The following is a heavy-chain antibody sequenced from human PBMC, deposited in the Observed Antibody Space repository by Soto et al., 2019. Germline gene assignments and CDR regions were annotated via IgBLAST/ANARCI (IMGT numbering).Heavy chain of an antibody. CDR3: ASDMYYGSSYFDY. J-gene: IGHJ4*02. D-gene: IGHD3-10*01. Sequence: QVQLVQSGAEVKKPGSSVKVSCKASGGPFSSYTISWVRQAPGQGLEWMGRIIPILGIANYAQKFQGRVTITADKSTSTAYMELSSLRSEDTAVYYCASDMYYGSSYFDYWGQGTLVTVSS. CDR1: GGPFSSYT. V-gene: IGHV1-69*02. CDR2: IIPILGIA.